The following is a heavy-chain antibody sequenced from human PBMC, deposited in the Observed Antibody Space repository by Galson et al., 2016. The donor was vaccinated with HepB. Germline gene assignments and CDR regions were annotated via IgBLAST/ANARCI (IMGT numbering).Heavy chain of an antibody. D-gene: IGHD3-16*01. V-gene: IGHV1-69*06. CDR2: IIPIFETA. J-gene: IGHJ4*02. CDR3: ARTRGGYCDY. CDR1: GGTFSNYA. Sequence: SVKVSCKASGGTFSNYAISWVRQAPGQGLEWMGGIIPIFETAESTQKFQGRVTITADKSTGTAYMELSSLRSEDTAIYYCARTRGGYCDYCGQGTLVTVSS.